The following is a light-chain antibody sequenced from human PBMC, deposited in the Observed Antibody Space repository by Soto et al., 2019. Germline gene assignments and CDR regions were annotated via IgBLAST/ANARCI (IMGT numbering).Light chain of an antibody. CDR2: GAS. CDR3: QHYNNWPFT. V-gene: IGKV3-15*01. J-gene: IGKJ3*01. Sequence: EIVMTQSPATLSVSPGERATLSCRASQSVSSTLAWYQQKPGQAPRLLIYGASTRAAGIPDRFSGSGSGTGFTLTITSLQSEDFAVYYCQHYNNWPFTFGPGTKVDIK. CDR1: QSVSST.